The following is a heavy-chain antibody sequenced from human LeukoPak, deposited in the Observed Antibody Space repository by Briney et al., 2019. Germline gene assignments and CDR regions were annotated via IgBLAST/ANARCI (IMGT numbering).Heavy chain of an antibody. CDR2: ISAYNGNT. CDR3: ARGLGGSGSYFLTFDH. CDR1: GYTFTSYS. J-gene: IGHJ4*02. Sequence: GASVKLSCKASGYTFTSYSINWVRQAPGQGLEWMGWISAYNGNTKYAQQVQGRVTMTTDTPTSTAYIELRSLRSDDTAVYYCARGLGGSGSYFLTFDHWGQGTLVTVSS. D-gene: IGHD1-26*01. V-gene: IGHV1-18*01.